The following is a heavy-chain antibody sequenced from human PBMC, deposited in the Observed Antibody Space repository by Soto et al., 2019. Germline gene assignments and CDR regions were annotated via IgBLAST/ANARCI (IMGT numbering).Heavy chain of an antibody. CDR1: GDSISSTYY. J-gene: IGHJ4*02. CDR2: IYYSGST. Sequence: QVQLQESGPGLVKPSETLSLTCTVSGDSISSTYYWGWIRQPPGKGLEWIGSIYYSGSTFYNPSLNGRVIISVDTSSIHFSLKLISVTAADTAVYYCARQSYDSSDYFDFWGQGTLVTVSS. CDR3: ARQSYDSSDYFDF. V-gene: IGHV4-39*01. D-gene: IGHD3-22*01.